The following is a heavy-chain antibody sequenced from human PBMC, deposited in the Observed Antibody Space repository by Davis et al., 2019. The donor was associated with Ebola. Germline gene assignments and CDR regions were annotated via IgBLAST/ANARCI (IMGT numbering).Heavy chain of an antibody. V-gene: IGHV1-18*04. Sequence: ASVKVSCKASGYTFTSYDINWVRQAPGQGLEWMGWISAYSGNANYAQKLQGRVTMTTDTSASTAYMELSSLRYEDTAVYYCARVMFYYDTFAFDVWGQGTMVTVSS. CDR3: ARVMFYYDTFAFDV. CDR1: GYTFTSYD. J-gene: IGHJ3*01. D-gene: IGHD3-22*01. CDR2: ISAYSGNA.